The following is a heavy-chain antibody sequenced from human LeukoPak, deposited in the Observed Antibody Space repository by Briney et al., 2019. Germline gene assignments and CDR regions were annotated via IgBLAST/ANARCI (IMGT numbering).Heavy chain of an antibody. CDR3: ARGESPNRSSTRCYFLF. CDR1: GYTFTSYD. V-gene: IGHV1-18*01. Sequence: GASVKVSCKASGYTFTSYDISWVRQAPGQGLEWMGWISAYNGNTNYAKKLQGRVTMTTDTSTSTAYMELRSLRSDDTAVYYCARGESPNRSSTRCYFLFWGQGTLVTVSS. CDR2: ISAYNGNT. D-gene: IGHD2-2*01. J-gene: IGHJ4*02.